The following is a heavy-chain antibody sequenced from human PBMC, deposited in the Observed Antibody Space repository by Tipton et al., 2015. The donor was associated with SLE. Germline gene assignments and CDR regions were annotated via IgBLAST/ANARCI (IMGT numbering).Heavy chain of an antibody. CDR1: GGSFSGYY. CDR2: IYYSGST. J-gene: IGHJ4*02. Sequence: TLSLTCAVYGGSFSGYYWSWIRQPPGKGLEWIGYIYYSGSTSYNPSLKSRLTMSLDTSKRQFSLKLNSMTAADTAVYFCARGGFTWGTFDSWGQGLLVTVSS. CDR3: ARGGFTWGTFDS. D-gene: IGHD7-27*01. V-gene: IGHV4-34*11.